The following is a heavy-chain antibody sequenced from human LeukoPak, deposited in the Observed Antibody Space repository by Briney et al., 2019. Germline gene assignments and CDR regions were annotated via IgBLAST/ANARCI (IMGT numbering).Heavy chain of an antibody. CDR3: ATHIYYASGIRDC. D-gene: IGHD3-10*01. V-gene: IGHV4-39*07. J-gene: IGHJ4*02. Sequence: PSETLSLTCTVSGGSISSGDYYWGWIRQPPGKGLEWIGNIYYSGSTYYNPSLKSRVTISVDTSKNQFSLKLSSVTAADTAVYYCATHIYYASGIRDCWGQGTLVTVSS. CDR1: GGSISSGDYY. CDR2: IYYSGST.